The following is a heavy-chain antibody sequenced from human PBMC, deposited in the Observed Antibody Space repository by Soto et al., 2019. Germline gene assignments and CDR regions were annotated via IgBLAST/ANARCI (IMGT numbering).Heavy chain of an antibody. D-gene: IGHD2-2*01. CDR2: IHYSGSA. CDR3: AREVNVPADADAFDI. Sequence: QVRLQESGPGLVKPSQTLSLTCTVSGGSISNDNYFWSWIRQHPGKGLEWIGYIHYSGSAYYNPSLRGRVIILVDTTKNQFSMKLTSVTAADTAMYYCAREVNVPADADAFDIWGQGTMVTVSS. J-gene: IGHJ3*02. V-gene: IGHV4-31*03. CDR1: GGSISNDNYF.